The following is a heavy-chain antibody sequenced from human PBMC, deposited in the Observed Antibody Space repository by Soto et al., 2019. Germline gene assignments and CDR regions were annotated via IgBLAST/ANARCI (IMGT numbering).Heavy chain of an antibody. Sequence: GGSLRLSCAASGFTFSSYGMHWVRQAPGKGLEWVAVIWYDGSNKYYADSVKGRFTISRDNSKNTLYLQMNSLRAEDTAVYYCARDMIAVAGTGRIQYYYYYYMDVWGKGTTVTVSS. J-gene: IGHJ6*03. CDR1: GFTFSSYG. V-gene: IGHV3-33*01. CDR3: ARDMIAVAGTGRIQYYYYYYMDV. CDR2: IWYDGSNK. D-gene: IGHD6-19*01.